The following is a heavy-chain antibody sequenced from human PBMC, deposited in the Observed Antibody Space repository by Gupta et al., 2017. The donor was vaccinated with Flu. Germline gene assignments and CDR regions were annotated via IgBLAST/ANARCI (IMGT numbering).Heavy chain of an antibody. CDR1: GDSISSNVYF. Sequence: QLQLQESGPGLVKPSETLSLTCTVSGDSISSNVYFWGWIRQPPGKGLEWIGSIYYSGSTHYNPSLKSRVAMSVDTSKNQFSLRLNSVTATDTAVYFCARVYCGGVCYPDSWGQGTLVTVSS. D-gene: IGHD2-21*02. CDR3: ARVYCGGVCYPDS. V-gene: IGHV4-39*01. CDR2: IYYSGST. J-gene: IGHJ5*01.